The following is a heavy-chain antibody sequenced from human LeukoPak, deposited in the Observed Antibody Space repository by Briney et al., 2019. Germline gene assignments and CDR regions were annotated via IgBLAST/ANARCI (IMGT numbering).Heavy chain of an antibody. J-gene: IGHJ6*02. CDR3: AKEYSIGYYYYYGMDV. Sequence: GGSLRPSCAASGFTFDDYAMHWVRQAPGKGLEWVSGISWNSGSIDYADSVKGRFTISRDNAKNSLYLQMNSLRVEDTALYYCAKEYSIGYYYYYGMDVWGQGTTVTVSS. CDR1: GFTFDDYA. CDR2: ISWNSGSI. V-gene: IGHV3-9*01. D-gene: IGHD6-19*01.